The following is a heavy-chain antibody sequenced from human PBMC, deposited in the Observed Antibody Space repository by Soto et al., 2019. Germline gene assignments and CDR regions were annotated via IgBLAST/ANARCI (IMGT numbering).Heavy chain of an antibody. CDR3: ARGGGVGVAGYAAFDM. Sequence: QLHLVQSGAVVKKPGASVTVSCSASGYPVTAYYMHWVRQAPGRGLEWMGGINPATGAAKYTQTFQGRVTMTRDTSTRTVFMELSGLTSGDTAVFYFARGGGVGVAGYAAFDMWGQGTLVTVSS. D-gene: IGHD3-3*01. CDR2: INPATGAA. J-gene: IGHJ3*02. CDR1: GYPVTAYY. V-gene: IGHV1-2*02.